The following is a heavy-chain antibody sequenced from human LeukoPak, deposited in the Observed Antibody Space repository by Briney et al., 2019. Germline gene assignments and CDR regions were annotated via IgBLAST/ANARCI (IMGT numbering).Heavy chain of an antibody. Sequence: SETLSLTCTVSGGSVSRGSYYWSWIRRPPGKGLEWIGYIYYSGSTNYNPSLKSRVTISVDTSKNQFSLKLSSVTAADTAVYYCASYYYASGSLNWFDPWGQGTLVTVSS. J-gene: IGHJ5*02. CDR1: GGSVSRGSYY. V-gene: IGHV4-61*01. D-gene: IGHD3-10*01. CDR2: IYYSGST. CDR3: ASYYYASGSLNWFDP.